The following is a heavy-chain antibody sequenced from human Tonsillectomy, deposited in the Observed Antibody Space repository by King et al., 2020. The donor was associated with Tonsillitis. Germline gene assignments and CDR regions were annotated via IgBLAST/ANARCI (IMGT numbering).Heavy chain of an antibody. D-gene: IGHD2-15*01. J-gene: IGHJ4*02. CDR3: ARVVVAANRFFDY. Sequence: VQLVQSGAEVKKPGASVKVSCKASGYTFTSYGISWVRQAPGQGLEWMGWISAYNGNTNYAQKLQGRVTMTTDKATSTAYMELRSLRSEDTAVYYCARVVVAANRFFDYWGQGTLVTVSS. CDR2: ISAYNGNT. CDR1: GYTFTSYG. V-gene: IGHV1-18*01.